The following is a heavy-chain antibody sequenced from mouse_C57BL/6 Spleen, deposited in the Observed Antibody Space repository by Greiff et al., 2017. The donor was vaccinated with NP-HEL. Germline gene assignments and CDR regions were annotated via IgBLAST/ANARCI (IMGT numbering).Heavy chain of an antibody. J-gene: IGHJ2*01. CDR3: ARSFVTTVVAEGY. CDR1: GYTFTSYG. Sequence: QVQLQQSGAELARPGASVKLSCKASGYTFTSYGISWVKQRTGQGLEWIGEIYPRSGNTYYNEKFKGKATLTADKSSSTAYMELRSLTSADSAVYFCARSFVTTVVAEGYWGQGTTLTVSS. D-gene: IGHD1-1*01. V-gene: IGHV1-81*01. CDR2: IYPRSGNT.